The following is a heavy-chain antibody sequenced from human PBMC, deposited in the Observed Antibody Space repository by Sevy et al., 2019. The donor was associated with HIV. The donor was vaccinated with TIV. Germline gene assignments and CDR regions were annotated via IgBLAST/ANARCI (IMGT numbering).Heavy chain of an antibody. V-gene: IGHV3-30*02. CDR1: GFTFSTYG. J-gene: IGHJ4*02. CDR2: IRFDGNSK. Sequence: GGSLRLSCAASGFTFSTYGMHWVRQAPGKGLEWVAFIRFDGNSKYYADSVKGRFTISRDNSKNTLDLQLTSLTAEDTAVYYCARADCGGDCYLVFDYRGQGTLVTVSS. CDR3: ARADCGGDCYLVFDY. D-gene: IGHD2-21*01.